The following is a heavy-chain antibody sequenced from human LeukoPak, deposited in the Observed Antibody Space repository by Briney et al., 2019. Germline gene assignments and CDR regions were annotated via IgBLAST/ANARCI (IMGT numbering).Heavy chain of an antibody. D-gene: IGHD3-9*01. Sequence: SGGSLRLSCAASGFTFSSFAISWVRHAPGKGLEWVSVITGSGSCADYADSVKGRFTISRDNSQNTVHLQMNSLRAADTAVYYCARGLQGYCDSLTGYYRGRYYFDYWGQGTLVTVSS. CDR3: ARGLQGYCDSLTGYYRGRYYFDY. CDR1: GFTFSSFA. J-gene: IGHJ4*02. V-gene: IGHV3-23*01. CDR2: ITGSGSCA.